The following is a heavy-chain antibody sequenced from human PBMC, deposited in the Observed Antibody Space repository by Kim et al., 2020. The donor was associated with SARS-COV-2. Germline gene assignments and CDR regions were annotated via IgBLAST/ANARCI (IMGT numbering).Heavy chain of an antibody. CDR2: VNPGSGNT. CDR1: GYTFTSYD. Sequence: ASVKVSCKASGYTFTSYDINWVRQATGQGLEWMGWVNPGSGNTGYAQKFQGGITMTRNTSISPAYMELSSLRSEDTAVYYCARGKVSGSGTTDYFDYWGQGTLVTVSS. J-gene: IGHJ4*01. CDR3: ARGKVSGSGTTDYFDY. D-gene: IGHD3-10*01. V-gene: IGHV1-8*01.